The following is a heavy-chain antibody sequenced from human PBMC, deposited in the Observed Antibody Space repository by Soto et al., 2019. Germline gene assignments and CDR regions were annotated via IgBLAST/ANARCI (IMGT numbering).Heavy chain of an antibody. CDR1: GYTFTSYG. CDR2: ISAYNGNT. D-gene: IGHD3-3*01. Sequence: QVQLVQSGAEVKKPGASVKVSCKASGYTFTSYGISWVRQAPGQGLEWMGWISAYNGNTNYAQKLQGRVTMTTATSTSTAYMELRSLRSDDTAVYYCARGRPNDFWRAGGGAFDIWGQGTMVTVSS. J-gene: IGHJ3*02. CDR3: ARGRPNDFWRAGGGAFDI. V-gene: IGHV1-18*01.